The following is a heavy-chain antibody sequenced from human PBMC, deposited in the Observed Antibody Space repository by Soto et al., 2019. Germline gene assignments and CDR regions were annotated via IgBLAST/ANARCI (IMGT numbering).Heavy chain of an antibody. CDR3: ARDPVWEHIVVVTAGYYGMDV. CDR1: GFTFSSYG. V-gene: IGHV3-33*01. CDR2: IWYDGSNK. D-gene: IGHD2-21*02. J-gene: IGHJ6*02. Sequence: GGSLRLSCAASGFTFSSYGMHWVRQAPGKGLEWVAVIWYDGSNKYYADSVKGRFTISRDNSKNTLYLQMNSLRAEDTAVYYCARDPVWEHIVVVTAGYYGMDVWGQGTTVTVSS.